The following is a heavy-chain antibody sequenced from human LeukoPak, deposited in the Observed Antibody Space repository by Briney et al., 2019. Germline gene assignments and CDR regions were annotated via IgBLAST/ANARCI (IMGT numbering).Heavy chain of an antibody. D-gene: IGHD2-2*01. CDR2: IYHSGST. Sequence: PSETLSLTCAVSGGSISSGSYSWSWIRQLPGKGLEWIGYIYHSGSTYYNPSLKSRVTISVDRSKNQFSLKLSSVTAADTAVYYCARERGSSTTCPACMDVWGQGTTVTVSS. CDR1: GGSISSGSYS. V-gene: IGHV4-30-2*01. J-gene: IGHJ6*02. CDR3: ARERGSSTTCPACMDV.